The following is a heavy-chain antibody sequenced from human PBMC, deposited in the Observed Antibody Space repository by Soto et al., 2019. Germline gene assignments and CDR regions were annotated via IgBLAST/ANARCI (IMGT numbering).Heavy chain of an antibody. Sequence: QVHLVQSGAEVKKPGASVKVSCKGSGYGFTTYGITWVRQATGQGLEWMAWISAHNGNTNYAQQVQGRATVTRDTSTSPAHTELRRLRYDDTAVYYCARGGDGDSWGQGALVTVSS. CDR3: ARGGDGDS. D-gene: IGHD3-16*01. CDR2: ISAHNGNT. J-gene: IGHJ4*02. V-gene: IGHV1-18*01. CDR1: GYGFTTYG.